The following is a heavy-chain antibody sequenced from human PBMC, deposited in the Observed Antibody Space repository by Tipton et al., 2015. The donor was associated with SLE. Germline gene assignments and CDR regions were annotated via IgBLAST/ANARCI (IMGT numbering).Heavy chain of an antibody. D-gene: IGHD3-22*01. V-gene: IGHV3-74*01. CDR1: GFTFSSYW. Sequence: GSLRLSCAASGFTFSSYWMHWVRQAPGKGLVWVSRINSDGSSTSYADSVKGRFTISRDNAKNSLYLQMNSLRAEDTAVYYCATHYYYDSSANYWGYYYYYGMDVWGQGTTVTVSS. CDR2: INSDGSST. CDR3: ATHYYYDSSANYWGYYYYYGMDV. J-gene: IGHJ6*02.